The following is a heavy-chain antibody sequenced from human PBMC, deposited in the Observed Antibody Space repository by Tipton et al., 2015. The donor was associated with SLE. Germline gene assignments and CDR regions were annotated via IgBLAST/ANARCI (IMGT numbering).Heavy chain of an antibody. CDR3: ARDRVREYFDY. Sequence: SLRLSCAASGFTFDDYAMHWVRQAPGKGLEWVSGISWNSGSIGYADSVKGRFTISRDNAKNSLYLQMNSLRAEDTAVCYCARDRVREYFDYWGQGTLVTVSS. V-gene: IGHV3-9*01. J-gene: IGHJ4*02. CDR2: ISWNSGSI. D-gene: IGHD1-26*01. CDR1: GFTFDDYA.